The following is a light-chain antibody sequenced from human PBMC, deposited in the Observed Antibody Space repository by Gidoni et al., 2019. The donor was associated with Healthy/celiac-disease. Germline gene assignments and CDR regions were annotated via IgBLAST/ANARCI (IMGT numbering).Light chain of an antibody. V-gene: IGKV3-20*01. J-gene: IGKJ5*01. Sequence: EIVLTQYPGTLSLSPGERATLSCRASQSVSSSYLAWYQQKPGQAPSLLIYCASSRATGIPDRFSGSGSGTDFTRTISRLEPEDFAVYYCQQYGSSRSITFGQXTRLEIK. CDR2: CAS. CDR1: QSVSSSY. CDR3: QQYGSSRSIT.